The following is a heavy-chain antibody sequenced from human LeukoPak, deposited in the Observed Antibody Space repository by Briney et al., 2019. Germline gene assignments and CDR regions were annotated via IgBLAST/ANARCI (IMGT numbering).Heavy chain of an antibody. D-gene: IGHD2-2*01. CDR1: GFTFSTYP. Sequence: GGSLRLSCAASGFTFSTYPIHWVRQAPGKGLEWVAAISYDGRNKNYADSVKGRFTISRDNAKNSLYLQMNSLRAEDTAVYYCARVEQLPRYYYYYYYMDVWGKGTTVTISS. CDR3: ARVEQLPRYYYYYYYMDV. CDR2: ISYDGRNK. J-gene: IGHJ6*03. V-gene: IGHV3-30*04.